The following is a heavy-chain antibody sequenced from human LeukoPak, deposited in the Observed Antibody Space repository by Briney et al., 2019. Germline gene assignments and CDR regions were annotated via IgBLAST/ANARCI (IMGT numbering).Heavy chain of an antibody. CDR1: GFAFSSYA. CDR2: ISGSGGST. CDR3: AKCVVPADAFDY. J-gene: IGHJ4*02. V-gene: IGHV3-23*01. D-gene: IGHD2-2*01. Sequence: PGGSLRLSCAASGFAFSSYAMSWVRQAPGKGLEWVSAISGSGGSTYYADSVKGRFTISRDNSKNTLYLQMNSLRAEDTAVYYCAKCVVPADAFDYWGQGTLVTVSS.